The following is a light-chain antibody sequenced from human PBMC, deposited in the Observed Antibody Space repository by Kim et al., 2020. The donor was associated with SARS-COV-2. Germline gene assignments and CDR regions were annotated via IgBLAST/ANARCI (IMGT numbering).Light chain of an antibody. CDR3: QSYNRSIVV. J-gene: IGLJ2*01. CDR1: RGSIDDNY. CDR2: EDD. V-gene: IGLV6-57*04. Sequence: NFMLSQPHSVSESPGKTVTISCTRSRGSIDDNYVQWYKQRPGGVPTTVIYEDDQRPSGVPDRFSGSIDKSSNSASLTISGLKPEDEADYYCQSYNRSIVVFGGGTKLTVL.